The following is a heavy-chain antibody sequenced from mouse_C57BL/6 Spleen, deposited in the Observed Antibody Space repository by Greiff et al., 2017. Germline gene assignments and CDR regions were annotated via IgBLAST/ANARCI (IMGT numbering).Heavy chain of an antibody. D-gene: IGHD1-1*01. CDR3: ARRYYYGSSSYWYFDV. J-gene: IGHJ1*03. Sequence: EVKLVESGGGLVKPGGSLKLSCAASGFTFSDYGMHWVRQAPEKGLEWVAYISSGSSTIYYADTVKGRFTISRDNAKNTLFLQMTSLRSEDTAMYYCARRYYYGSSSYWYFDVWGTGTTVTVSS. CDR2: ISSGSSTI. CDR1: GFTFSDYG. V-gene: IGHV5-17*01.